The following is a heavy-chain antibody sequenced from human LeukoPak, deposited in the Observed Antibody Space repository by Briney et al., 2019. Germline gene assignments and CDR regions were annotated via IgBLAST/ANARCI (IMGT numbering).Heavy chain of an antibody. CDR3: ARDPDSSGWSSIEY. Sequence: GGSLRLSCAASGFTFSRYWMHWVRQAPGKGLVWVSRINSDGRSTNYADSVKGRFTISRDNAKNTLYLQMNSQRAADTAVYYCARDPDSSGWSSIEYWGQGTLVTVSS. V-gene: IGHV3-74*01. CDR1: GFTFSRYW. CDR2: INSDGRST. D-gene: IGHD6-19*01. J-gene: IGHJ4*02.